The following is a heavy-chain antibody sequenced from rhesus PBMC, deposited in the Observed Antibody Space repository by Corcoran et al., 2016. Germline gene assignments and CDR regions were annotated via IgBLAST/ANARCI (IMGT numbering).Heavy chain of an antibody. CDR2: LFGNSASP. CDR3: ARASYEDDYVYFDY. D-gene: IGHD3-9*01. V-gene: IGHV4S9*01. J-gene: IGHJ4*01. Sequence: QVQLQESGPGLVKPSETLSLTRAGSGGSISDYYYWNWIRQPPGKGLEWIGNLFGNSASPYYNPSLKSRVTISKDTSKNQFFLKLSSVTAADTAVYYCARASYEDDYVYFDYWGQGVLVTVSS. CDR1: GGSISDYYY.